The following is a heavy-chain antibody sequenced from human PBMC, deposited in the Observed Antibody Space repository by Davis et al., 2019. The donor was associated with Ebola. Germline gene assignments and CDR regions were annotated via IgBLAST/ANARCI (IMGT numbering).Heavy chain of an antibody. Sequence: AASVKVSCKASGYTFTSYGISWVRQAPGQGLEWMGWISAYNGNTNYAQKLQGRVTMTTDTSTSTAYMELRSLRSDDTAVYYCASRASGWYGWEMDVWGQGTTVTVSS. CDR1: GYTFTSYG. J-gene: IGHJ6*02. CDR2: ISAYNGNT. CDR3: ASRASGWYGWEMDV. V-gene: IGHV1-18*01. D-gene: IGHD6-19*01.